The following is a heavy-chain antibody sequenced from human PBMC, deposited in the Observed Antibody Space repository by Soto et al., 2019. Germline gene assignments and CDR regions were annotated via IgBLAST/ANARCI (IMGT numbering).Heavy chain of an antibody. V-gene: IGHV3-72*01. CDR1: GFTFSDHY. CDR3: VRVPNSRYLGTTWDY. CDR2: IRNKANSYTT. D-gene: IGHD4-17*01. J-gene: IGHJ4*02. Sequence: EVQLVESGGGLVQPGGSLRLSCVVSGFTFSDHYMDWVRQAPGKGLEWVGRIRNKANSYTTVYAASVKGRFTISRDDSKNSMYLQMISLKIEDTAVYYCVRVPNSRYLGTTWDYWGQGPLVNVSS.